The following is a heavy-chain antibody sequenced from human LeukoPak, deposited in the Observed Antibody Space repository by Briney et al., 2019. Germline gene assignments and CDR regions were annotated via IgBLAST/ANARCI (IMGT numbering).Heavy chain of an antibody. D-gene: IGHD3-10*01. CDR3: ARAVGGDGSGSL. CDR1: GDSISTYY. CDR2: IYYRVTS. J-gene: IGHJ4*02. Sequence: PSETLSLTCTVSGDSISTYYWSWIRQPPGKGLEWIGYIYYRVTSDYNPSLKSRVTMSVDMSTRQISLELSSVTAADTAVYYCARAVGGDGSGSLWGPGTLVTVS. V-gene: IGHV4-59*01.